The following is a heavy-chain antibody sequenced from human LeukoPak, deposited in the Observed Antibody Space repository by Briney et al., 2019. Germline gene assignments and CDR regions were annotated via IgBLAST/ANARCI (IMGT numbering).Heavy chain of an antibody. V-gene: IGHV3-48*01. CDR3: VRASHIVVVTGIPQGYYYYMDV. CDR1: GFTFSSYS. CDR2: ISSSSSTI. Sequence: GGSLRLSCAASGFTFSSYSMNWVRQALGKGLEWVSYISSSSSTIYYADSVKGRFTISRDNAKNSLYLQMNSLRAEDTAVYYCVRASHIVVVTGIPQGYYYYMDVWGKGTTVTVSS. J-gene: IGHJ6*03. D-gene: IGHD2-21*02.